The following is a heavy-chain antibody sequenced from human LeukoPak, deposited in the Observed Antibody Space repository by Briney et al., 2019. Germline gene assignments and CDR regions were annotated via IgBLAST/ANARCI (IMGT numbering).Heavy chain of an antibody. CDR2: ISSSSSYI. CDR1: GFTFSSYS. CDR3: ARDHPPYYYDSSGYPNYFDY. J-gene: IGHJ4*02. Sequence: GGSLRLSCAASGFTFSSYSMNWVRQAPGKRLEWVSSISSSSSYIYYADSVKGRFTISRDNAKNSLYLQMNSLRAEDTAVYYCARDHPPYYYDSSGYPNYFDYWGQGTLVTVSS. V-gene: IGHV3-21*01. D-gene: IGHD3-22*01.